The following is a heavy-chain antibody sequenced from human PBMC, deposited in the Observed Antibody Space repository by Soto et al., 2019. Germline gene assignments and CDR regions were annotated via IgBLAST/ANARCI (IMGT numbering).Heavy chain of an antibody. Sequence: QVQLVQSGAEVKKPGSSVKVSCKASGGTFSSYAISWVRQSPGQGLEGMVGIIPIFGTANYAQKFQGRVKIPAEKSTSTADMELGSLGSEDTAGYYCARERGSITISPGWFDPGGEGTLVTVSS. V-gene: IGHV1-69*06. CDR2: IIPIFGTA. CDR3: ARERGSITISPGWFDP. D-gene: IGHD3-3*01. J-gene: IGHJ5*02. CDR1: GGTFSSYA.